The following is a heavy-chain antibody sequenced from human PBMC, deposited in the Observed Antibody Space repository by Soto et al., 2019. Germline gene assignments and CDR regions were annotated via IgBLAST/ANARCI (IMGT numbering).Heavy chain of an antibody. CDR3: ARQAAGGDPSYFDS. Sequence: QLQLQESGPGLVKPSETLSLTCTVSGGSISSASYYWGWIRQPPGKGLEWIGSIYYSGSTYYNPSLTSRVLISVHTSKNQFSLKLSSVTDADTAVYYCARQAAGGDPSYFDSWGQGTLVTVSS. CDR2: IYYSGST. V-gene: IGHV4-39*01. CDR1: GGSISSASYY. J-gene: IGHJ4*02. D-gene: IGHD2-21*01.